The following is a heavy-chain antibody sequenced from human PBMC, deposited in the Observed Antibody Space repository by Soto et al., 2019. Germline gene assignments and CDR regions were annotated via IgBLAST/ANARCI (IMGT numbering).Heavy chain of an antibody. V-gene: IGHV1-18*01. CDR1: GYTFDTYG. D-gene: IGHD5-12*01. J-gene: IGHJ5*02. Sequence: QVQLLQSGAEVKKPGASVKVSCKASGYTFDTYGISWVRQAPGQGLEWRGWITPNNGDTNYAQKIQGRVTLPTDTSTPTAYLEVRSLRSDDTAVYYCARMATCSDGFCSSRPLASWGQGTLVTVSS. CDR2: ITPNNGDT. CDR3: ARMATCSDGFCSSRPLAS.